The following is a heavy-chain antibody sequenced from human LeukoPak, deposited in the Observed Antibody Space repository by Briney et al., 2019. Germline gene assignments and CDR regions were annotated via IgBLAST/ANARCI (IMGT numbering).Heavy chain of an antibody. Sequence: KSSETLSLTCTVSGGSISSYYWIWIRQPPGKGLEWIGYIYDSGSTYYNPSLKSRVTISVDTSKNQFSLRLTSVTAADTAVYYCATTINYYDSSGHYYNWFDPWGQGTLVTVSS. J-gene: IGHJ5*02. V-gene: IGHV4-59*01. CDR1: GGSISSYY. CDR3: ATTINYYDSSGHYYNWFDP. CDR2: IYDSGST. D-gene: IGHD3-22*01.